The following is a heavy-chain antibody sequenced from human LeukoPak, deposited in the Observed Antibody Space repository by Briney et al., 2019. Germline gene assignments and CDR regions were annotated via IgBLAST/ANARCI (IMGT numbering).Heavy chain of an antibody. CDR2: TYYRSKWYN. J-gene: IGHJ4*02. D-gene: IGHD6-13*01. CDR1: GDSVSSNSAA. CDR3: ARAAPPGWTAAGLFDY. V-gene: IGHV6-1*01. Sequence: SQTLSLTCAISGDSVSSNSAAWNWIRQSPSRGLEWLGRTYYRSKWYNDYAVSVKSRITINPDTSKNQFSLQLNSVTPEDTAVYYCARAAPPGWTAAGLFDYWGQGTLVTVSS.